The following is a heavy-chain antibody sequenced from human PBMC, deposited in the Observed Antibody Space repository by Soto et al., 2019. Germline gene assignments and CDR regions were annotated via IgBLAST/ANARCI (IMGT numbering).Heavy chain of an antibody. CDR2: VTGDGHTI. CDR3: ATAEVDY. V-gene: IGHV3-74*01. CDR1: GFTFANSW. Sequence: PGGSLRLSCAASGFTFANSWMHWIRQAPGKGPEWVSRVTGDGHTIQYADSVKGRFTVSRDNAKNTLYLQMNSLRAEDTAAYYCATAEVDYWGPGTLVTVSS. J-gene: IGHJ4*02.